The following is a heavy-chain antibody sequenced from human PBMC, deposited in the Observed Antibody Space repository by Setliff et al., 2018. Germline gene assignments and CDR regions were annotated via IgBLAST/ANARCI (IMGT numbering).Heavy chain of an antibody. Sequence: PGGSLRLSCAASGLTFRTYAMSWVRQAPGKGLEWVSSTTGSGGDRDYADSVKGRFTISRDNSKNTLYLQMNSLGAEDTAVYYCAKELSMAYGNDWGLGTLVTVS. V-gene: IGHV3-23*01. D-gene: IGHD1-1*01. CDR1: GLTFRTYA. J-gene: IGHJ4*02. CDR2: TTGSGGDR. CDR3: AKELSMAYGND.